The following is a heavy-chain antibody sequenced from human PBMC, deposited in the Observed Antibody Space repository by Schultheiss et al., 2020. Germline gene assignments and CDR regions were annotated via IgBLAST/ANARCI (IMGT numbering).Heavy chain of an antibody. CDR2: INHSGST. CDR1: GGSISSSNW. J-gene: IGHJ5*02. V-gene: IGHV4-4*02. CDR3: ARGRNSAVGFPPPLHGRNWFDP. Sequence: SETLSLTCAVSGGSISSSNWWSWVRQPPGKGLEWIGEINHSGSTNYNPSLKSRVTISVDTSKNHFSLNLSSVTAADTAVYYCARGRNSAVGFPPPLHGRNWFDPWGQGTLVTVAS. D-gene: IGHD6-13*01.